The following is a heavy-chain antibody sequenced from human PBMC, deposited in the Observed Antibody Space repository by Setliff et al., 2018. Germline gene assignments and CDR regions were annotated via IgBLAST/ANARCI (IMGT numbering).Heavy chain of an antibody. J-gene: IGHJ6*03. CDR1: GYTFTSYG. CDR3: ARDGFEIVVVPAAIYYYYMDV. V-gene: IGHV1-18*01. CDR2: ISAYNGNT. Sequence: GASVKVSCKASGYTFTSYGISWVRQAPGQGLEWMGWISAYNGNTNYAQKLQGRVTMTTDTSTSTADMELGSLRSDDTAVYYCARDGFEIVVVPAAIYYYYMDVWGKGTTVTVSS. D-gene: IGHD2-2*01.